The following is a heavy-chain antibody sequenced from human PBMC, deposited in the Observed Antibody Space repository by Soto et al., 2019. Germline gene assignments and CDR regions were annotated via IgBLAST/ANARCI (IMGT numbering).Heavy chain of an antibody. CDR2: ISAHNGDT. CDR3: TRAGASDWNYVSTSS. CDR1: GYSFATYG. V-gene: IGHV1-18*04. D-gene: IGHD1-7*01. Sequence: ASVKVSCKASGYSFATYGFSWVRQAPGQGLECVGWISAHNGDTHYSQKFQGRVTLTTGTSTNTGYMELRSLTSDDTAVYYCTRAGASDWNYVSTSSWGQGALVTVSS. J-gene: IGHJ4*02.